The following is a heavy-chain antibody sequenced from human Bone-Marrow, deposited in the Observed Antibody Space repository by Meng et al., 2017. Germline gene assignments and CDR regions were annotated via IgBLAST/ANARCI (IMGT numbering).Heavy chain of an antibody. CDR1: GFTFSSYW. J-gene: IGHJ6*01. CDR3: ARVNGIAAAGTLAHYYYYGMDV. D-gene: IGHD6-13*01. CDR2: INSDGSST. Sequence: GGSLRLSCAASGFTFSSYWMHWVRQAPGKGLVWVSRINSDGSSTSYADSVKGRFTISRDNAKNTLYLQMNSLRAEDTAVYYCARVNGIAAAGTLAHYYYYGMDVWGQGTTVTCSS. V-gene: IGHV3-74*01.